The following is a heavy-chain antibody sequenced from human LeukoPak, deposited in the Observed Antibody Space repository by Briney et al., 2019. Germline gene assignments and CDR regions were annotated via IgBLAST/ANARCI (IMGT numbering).Heavy chain of an antibody. Sequence: PGGSLKLSCAASGFTFSGSAMHWVRQASGKGLEWVGRIRSKANSYATAYAASVKGRFTISRDDSKNTAYLQMNSLKTEDTAVYYCTRATVGALGYWGQGTPVTVSS. CDR1: GFTFSGSA. CDR2: IRSKANSYAT. V-gene: IGHV3-73*01. D-gene: IGHD3-3*01. CDR3: TRATVGALGY. J-gene: IGHJ4*02.